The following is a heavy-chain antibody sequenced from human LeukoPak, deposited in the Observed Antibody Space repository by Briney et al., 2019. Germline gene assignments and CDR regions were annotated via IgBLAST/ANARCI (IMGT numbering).Heavy chain of an antibody. CDR1: GFTFSSYE. CDR3: AATSWPDHYFDY. Sequence: GGSLRLPCATSGFTFSSYEMNWVRQAPGKGLEWVSYISSSGSTIYYADSVKGRFTTSRDNAKNSLYLQMNSLRAEDTAVYYCAATSWPDHYFDYWGQGTLVTVSS. J-gene: IGHJ4*02. CDR2: ISSSGSTI. D-gene: IGHD2-2*01. V-gene: IGHV3-48*03.